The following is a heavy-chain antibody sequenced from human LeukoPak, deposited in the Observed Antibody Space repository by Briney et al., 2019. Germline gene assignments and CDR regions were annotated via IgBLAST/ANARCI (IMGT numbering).Heavy chain of an antibody. CDR3: ARVRWGQNYFDY. V-gene: IGHV4-34*01. Sequence: SETLSLTCAVYGGSFSGYYWSWIRQPPGKGLEWIGEINHSGSTNYNPSLKSRVTISVDTSKNQFSLKLSSVTAADMAVYYCARVRWGQNYFDYWGQGTLVTVSS. D-gene: IGHD3-16*01. CDR1: GGSFSGYY. J-gene: IGHJ4*02. CDR2: INHSGST.